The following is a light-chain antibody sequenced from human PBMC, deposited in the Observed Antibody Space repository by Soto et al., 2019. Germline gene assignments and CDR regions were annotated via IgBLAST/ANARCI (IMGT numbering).Light chain of an antibody. CDR1: QGISSF. V-gene: IGKV1-9*01. J-gene: IGKJ2*01. CDR2: TAS. CDR3: QQLYRYPYT. Sequence: DIQLTQSPSFLSASVGDRVTITCRASQGISSFLAWCQQKPGKAPKLLIYTASTLQSGVPSRFSGTGSGTEFTLTISSLQPEDFATYYCQQLYRYPYTFGQGTKLEIK.